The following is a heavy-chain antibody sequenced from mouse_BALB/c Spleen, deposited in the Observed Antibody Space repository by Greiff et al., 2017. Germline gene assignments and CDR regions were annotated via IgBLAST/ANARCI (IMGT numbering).Heavy chain of an antibody. CDR3: ARVKRVFSDY. Sequence: DVKLVESGGGLVQPGGSLKLSCAASGFTFSSYGMSWVRQTPDKRLELVATINSNGGSTYYPDSVKGRFTISRDNAKNTLYLQMSSLKSEDTAMYYCARVKRVFSDYWGQGTTLTVSS. J-gene: IGHJ2*01. V-gene: IGHV5-6-3*01. CDR1: GFTFSSYG. CDR2: INSNGGST.